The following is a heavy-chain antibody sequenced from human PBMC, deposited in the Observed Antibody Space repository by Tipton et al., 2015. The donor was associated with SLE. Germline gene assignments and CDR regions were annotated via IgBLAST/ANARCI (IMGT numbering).Heavy chain of an antibody. D-gene: IGHD3-10*01. J-gene: IGHJ4*02. CDR1: GYTFISYG. CDR3: GREEGGYHGWGSEFY. CDR2: ISAYNGNT. Sequence: QLVQSGAEVKKPGASVKVSCKAFGYTFISYGITWVRQAPGQGLEWMGWISAYNGNTKFAQNFQGRFTMTTDTSTSTGYMELRSLRSDDRAVYYCGREEGGYHGWGSEFYWGQGTLVTVSS. V-gene: IGHV1-18*01.